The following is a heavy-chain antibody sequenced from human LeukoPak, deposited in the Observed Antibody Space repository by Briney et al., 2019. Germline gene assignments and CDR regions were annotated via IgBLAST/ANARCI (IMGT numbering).Heavy chain of an antibody. CDR1: GGTFSSYA. CDR3: ARSRMTTVTTKRNAPFDY. Sequence: SVKVSCKASGGTFSSYAISWVRQAPGQGLEWMGGIIPIFGTANYAQKFQGRVTITTDESTSTAYMELSSLRSEGTAVYYCARSRMTTVTTKRNAPFDYWGQGTLVTVSS. CDR2: IIPIFGTA. J-gene: IGHJ4*02. D-gene: IGHD4-11*01. V-gene: IGHV1-69*05.